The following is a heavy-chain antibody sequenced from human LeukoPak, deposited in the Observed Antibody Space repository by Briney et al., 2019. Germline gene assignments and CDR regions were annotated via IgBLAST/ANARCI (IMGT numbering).Heavy chain of an antibody. CDR1: GGSISSYY. D-gene: IGHD3-10*01. Sequence: SETLSLTCTVSGGSISSYYWSWIRQPPGKGLEWIGYIFYSRSTNYNPSLKSRVTISVDTSKNQFSLKLSSVTAADTAVYYCARLIDSYGSGSYFDYWGQGTLVTVSS. CDR2: IFYSRST. J-gene: IGHJ4*02. CDR3: ARLIDSYGSGSYFDY. V-gene: IGHV4-59*08.